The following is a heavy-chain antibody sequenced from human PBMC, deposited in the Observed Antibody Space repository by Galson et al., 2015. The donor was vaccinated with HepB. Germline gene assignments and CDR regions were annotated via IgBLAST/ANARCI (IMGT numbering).Heavy chain of an antibody. J-gene: IGHJ4*02. Sequence: SLRPSCAASGFMFSTYRRQWVRQAPGKGQVWGALINPDGTTTDYADSVRDRFTISRDNARKPMSLQMSSLGADDMAVYYCVRDSGTYPGYYDFWGQGTLVTVSS. D-gene: IGHD1-26*01. V-gene: IGHV3-74*01. CDR2: INPDGTTT. CDR3: VRDSGTYPGYYDF. CDR1: GFMFSTYR.